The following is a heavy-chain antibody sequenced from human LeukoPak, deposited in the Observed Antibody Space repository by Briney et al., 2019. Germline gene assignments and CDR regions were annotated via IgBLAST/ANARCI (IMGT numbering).Heavy chain of an antibody. V-gene: IGHV3-74*01. Sequence: GGSLRLSCAASGFTFSSYWMLWVRQAPGKGLVWVSRVNSDGNSTDYADSVKGRFTISRDNSKNTLSLQMNSLRAEDTAVYYCAKEHYGSGMTTFDYWGQGTLVTVSS. CDR1: GFTFSSYW. D-gene: IGHD3-10*01. J-gene: IGHJ4*02. CDR2: VNSDGNST. CDR3: AKEHYGSGMTTFDY.